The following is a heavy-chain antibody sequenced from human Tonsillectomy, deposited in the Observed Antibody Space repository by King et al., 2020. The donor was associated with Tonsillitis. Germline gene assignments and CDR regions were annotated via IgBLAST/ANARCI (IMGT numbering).Heavy chain of an antibody. CDR3: ARDLRQWLAHGGDAVPWFDP. D-gene: IGHD6-19*01. CDR2: ISAYNGNT. V-gene: IGHV1-18*01. CDR1: GYTFTSYG. J-gene: IGHJ5*02. Sequence: VQLVESGAEVKKPGASVKVSCKASGYTFTSYGISWVRQAPGQGLEWMGWISAYNGNTNYAQKLQGRVTMTTDTSTSTAYMELRSLRSDDTAVYYCARDLRQWLAHGGDAVPWFDPWGQGTLVTVSS.